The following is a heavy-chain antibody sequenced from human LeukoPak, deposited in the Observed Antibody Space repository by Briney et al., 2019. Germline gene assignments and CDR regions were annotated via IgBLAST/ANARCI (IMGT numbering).Heavy chain of an antibody. V-gene: IGHV3-7*01. CDR1: GFTFSIYW. D-gene: IGHD1-26*01. J-gene: IGHJ4*02. CDR3: ARINGISGTYPTDY. CDR2: IKQDGSEK. Sequence: QSGGSLRLSCAASGFTFSIYWMSWVRQAPGKGLEWVANIKQDGSEKYYVDSVKGRFTISRDNAKNSLYLQMNSLRAEDTAVYYCARINGISGTYPTDYWGQGTLVTVSS.